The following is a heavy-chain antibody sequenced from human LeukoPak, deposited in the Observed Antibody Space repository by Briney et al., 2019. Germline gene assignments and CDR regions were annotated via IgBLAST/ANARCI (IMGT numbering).Heavy chain of an antibody. CDR3: AGRAAPGSCFDY. D-gene: IGHD6-13*01. Sequence: PGGSLRLSCAVSGFTFSDYYMSWIRQAPGKGLEWVSYISSGGSTISHADSVKGRFAISRDNAENSLYLQMNSLRAEDTAVYYCAGRAAPGSCFDYWGQGTLVTVSS. V-gene: IGHV3-11*01. CDR2: ISSGGSTI. J-gene: IGHJ4*02. CDR1: GFTFSDYY.